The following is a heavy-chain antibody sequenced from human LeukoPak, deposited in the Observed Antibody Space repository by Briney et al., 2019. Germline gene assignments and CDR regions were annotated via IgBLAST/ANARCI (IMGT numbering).Heavy chain of an antibody. CDR1: GFTFSSYA. Sequence: GGSLRLSCAASGFTFSSYAMHWVRQAPGKGVEGVALISYDGTNKYYADSVKGRFTTSRDNSKNTLYLHMNSLRAEDTAVYYCAKVGDNWDFDYWGQGTLVSVSS. J-gene: IGHJ4*02. CDR2: ISYDGTNK. D-gene: IGHD3-16*01. CDR3: AKVGDNWDFDY. V-gene: IGHV3-30*18.